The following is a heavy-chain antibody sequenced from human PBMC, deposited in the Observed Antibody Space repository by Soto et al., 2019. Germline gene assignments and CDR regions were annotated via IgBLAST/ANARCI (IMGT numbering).Heavy chain of an antibody. J-gene: IGHJ4*02. V-gene: IGHV4-4*02. CDR1: GVSISSHDW. Sequence: QVQLQESGPGLVKPSGTLSLTCAVSGVSISSHDWWTWVRQPPGKGLEWIGESHQSGSTNYNSSLKSRVTIEVDTSKNQFSLKLRSVTVADTAVYYCATRDNSKFYWGQGTLVTVSS. D-gene: IGHD6-13*01. CDR2: SHQSGST. CDR3: ATRDNSKFY.